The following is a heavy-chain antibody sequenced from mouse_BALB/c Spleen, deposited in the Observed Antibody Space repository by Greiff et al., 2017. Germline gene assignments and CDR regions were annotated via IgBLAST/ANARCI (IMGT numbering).Heavy chain of an antibody. CDR2: IYPGNSDT. CDR3: MRYYGSSYVFDY. J-gene: IGHJ2*01. Sequence: EVQLQQSGTVLARPGASVKMSCKASGYTFTSYWMHWVKQRPGQGLEWIGAIYPGNSDTSYNQKFKGKAKLTAVTSTSTAYMELSSLTNEDSAVYYCMRYYGSSYVFDYWGQGTTLTVSS. D-gene: IGHD1-1*01. CDR1: GYTFTSYW. V-gene: IGHV1-5*01.